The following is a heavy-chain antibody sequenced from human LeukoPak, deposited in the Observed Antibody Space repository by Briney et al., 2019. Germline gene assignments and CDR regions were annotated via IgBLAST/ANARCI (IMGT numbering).Heavy chain of an antibody. V-gene: IGHV3-66*02. Sequence: GGSLRLSCAASGFTVSSNYMSWVRQAPGKGLEWVSVIYSGGSTYYADSVKGRFTISRDNSKNTLYLQMNSLRADDTAVYYCATRYCSGTSCYRGAFDVWGQGTMVTVSS. D-gene: IGHD2-2*02. CDR3: ATRYCSGTSCYRGAFDV. CDR1: GFTVSSNY. CDR2: IYSGGST. J-gene: IGHJ3*01.